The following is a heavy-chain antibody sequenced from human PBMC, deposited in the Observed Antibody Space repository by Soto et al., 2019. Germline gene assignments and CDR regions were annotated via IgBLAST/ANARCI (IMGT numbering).Heavy chain of an antibody. CDR2: IIPIFGTA. V-gene: IGHV1-69*13. CDR1: GGTFSSYA. Sequence: ASVKVSCKASGGTFSSYAISWVRQAPGQGLEWMGGIIPIFGTANYAQKFQGRVTITADESTSTAYMELSSLRSEDTAVYYCASRVVAATRGYYYGMDVWGQGTTVTVSS. J-gene: IGHJ6*02. CDR3: ASRVVAATRGYYYGMDV. D-gene: IGHD2-15*01.